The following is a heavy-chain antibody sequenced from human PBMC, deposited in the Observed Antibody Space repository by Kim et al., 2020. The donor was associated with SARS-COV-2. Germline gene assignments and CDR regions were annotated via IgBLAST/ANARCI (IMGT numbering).Heavy chain of an antibody. J-gene: IGHJ6*01. Sequence: GGSLRLSCAASGFTVSSNYMSWVRQAPGKGLEWVSVIYSGGSTYYADSVEGRFTISRDNSKNTLQLQMNSMRAEDTAAEYCSSGNGGGYQSRWDYYYGM. CDR2: IYSGGST. V-gene: IGHV3-53*01. D-gene: IGHD3-22*01. CDR1: GFTVSSNY. CDR3: SSGNGGGYQSRWDYYYGM.